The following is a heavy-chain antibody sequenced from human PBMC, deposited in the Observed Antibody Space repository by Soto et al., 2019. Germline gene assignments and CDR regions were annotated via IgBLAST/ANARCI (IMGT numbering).Heavy chain of an antibody. D-gene: IGHD3-3*02. Sequence: PSETLSLTCNVSGRSMISYYWSWIRQPAGEGLEWIGRIYTGGNTNYTPSLKSRVTMSVDTSKSQFSLSLTSVTAADTAVYYCAREGDDRHFFFDSWGKGTRVTVS. CDR3: AREGDDRHFFFDS. CDR1: GRSMISYY. J-gene: IGHJ4*02. V-gene: IGHV4-4*07. CDR2: IYTGGNT.